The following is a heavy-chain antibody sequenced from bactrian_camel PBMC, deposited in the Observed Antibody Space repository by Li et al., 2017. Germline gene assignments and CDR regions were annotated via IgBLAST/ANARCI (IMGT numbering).Heavy chain of an antibody. Sequence: VQLVESGGGLVQPGGSLRLSCEASRPQPQDTASLYTFDSACMGWFRQAPGKEPEGVSRINGGGGTTYYANSVKGRFTISRDSAKNTLYLQMNSLKTEDTAVYYCATDVGNWYRDWGQGTQGTV. CDR2: INGGGGTT. CDR3: ATDVGNWYRD. CDR1: RPQPQDTASLYTFDSAC. J-gene: IGHJ4*01. V-gene: IGHV3S31*01. D-gene: IGHD6*01.